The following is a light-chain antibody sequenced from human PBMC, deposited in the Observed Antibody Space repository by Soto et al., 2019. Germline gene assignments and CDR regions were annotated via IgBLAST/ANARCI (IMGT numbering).Light chain of an antibody. CDR1: QSVSGS. V-gene: IGKV3-11*01. CDR2: DAS. CDR3: QQYSTLPHT. Sequence: PGEKATLSCRASQSVSGSLGWYQQKPGQAPRLIIYDASVRATGIPARFSGSGSGTDFTLTISSLEPEDFAVYYCQQYSTLPHTFGQGTKLEVK. J-gene: IGKJ2*01.